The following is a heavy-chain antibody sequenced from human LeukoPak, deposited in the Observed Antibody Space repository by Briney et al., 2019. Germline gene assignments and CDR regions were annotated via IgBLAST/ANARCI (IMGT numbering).Heavy chain of an antibody. Sequence: SETLSLTCIVSGGSIGSSNDYWGWIRQSPGRGLEWFGGIYSRGSTYYNPSLKSRVIVSSDMSKNQFSLMLNSVTAADTAVYYCARDKGQYGSGTRGFTWFDPWGQGTLVTVSS. J-gene: IGHJ5*02. D-gene: IGHD3-10*01. CDR1: GGSIGSSNDY. CDR2: IYSRGST. CDR3: ARDKGQYGSGTRGFTWFDP. V-gene: IGHV4-39*07.